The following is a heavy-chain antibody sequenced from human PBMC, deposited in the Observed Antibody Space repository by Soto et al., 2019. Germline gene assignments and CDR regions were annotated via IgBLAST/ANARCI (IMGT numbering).Heavy chain of an antibody. D-gene: IGHD4-17*01. V-gene: IGHV3-53*01. Sequence: VGSLRLSCAASGFTVSSNYMSCFRQAPVKVLEWVSVIYSGGSTYYADSVKGRFTISRDNSKNTLYLQMNSLRAEDTAVYYCARDYGGKGNYWGQGTLVTVSS. CDR3: ARDYGGKGNY. J-gene: IGHJ4*02. CDR2: IYSGGST. CDR1: GFTVSSNY.